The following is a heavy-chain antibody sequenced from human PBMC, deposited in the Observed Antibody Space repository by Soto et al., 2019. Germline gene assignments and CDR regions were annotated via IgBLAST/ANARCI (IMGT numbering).Heavy chain of an antibody. D-gene: IGHD3-3*01. V-gene: IGHV3-23*01. CDR2: ISGSGGST. J-gene: IGHJ4*01. CDR1: GFTFSSYA. CDR3: AKVSYYDFWRYYFDY. Sequence: GGSLRLSCAASGFTFSSYAMSWVRQAPGKGLEWVSAISGSGGSTYYADSVKGRFTISRDNSKNTLYLQMNSLRAEDTAVYYCAKVSYYDFWRYYFDYWGHGTLVTVSS.